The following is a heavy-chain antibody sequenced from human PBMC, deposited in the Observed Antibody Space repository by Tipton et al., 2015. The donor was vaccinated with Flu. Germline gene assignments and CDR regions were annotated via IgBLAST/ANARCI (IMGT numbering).Heavy chain of an antibody. CDR2: IRSSDNAI. J-gene: IGHJ4*02. Sequence: SLRLSCAASGFTFSDYSMNWVRQAPGKGLEWVSYIRSSDNAIYYADSVKGRFTISRDDAKNALSLQITSLRDEDTAVYYWARDHNWAFDYWGQGTLVTVSS. D-gene: IGHD1-1*01. V-gene: IGHV3-48*02. CDR3: ARDHNWAFDY. CDR1: GFTFSDYS.